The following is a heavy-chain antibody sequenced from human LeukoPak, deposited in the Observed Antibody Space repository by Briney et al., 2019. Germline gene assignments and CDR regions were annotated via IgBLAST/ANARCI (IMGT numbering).Heavy chain of an antibody. D-gene: IGHD3-22*01. CDR3: ARLLTISSGYYYWFDP. CDR2: IYPGDSDT. CDR1: GYIFSDFW. V-gene: IGHV5-51*01. Sequence: GESLKISCRGSGYIFSDFWIVWVRQMPGKGLEWMGFIYPGDSDTRYSPSFQGQVTISADKSISTAYLQWSSLKASDTAMYYCARLLTISSGYYYWFDPWGQGTLVTVSS. J-gene: IGHJ5*02.